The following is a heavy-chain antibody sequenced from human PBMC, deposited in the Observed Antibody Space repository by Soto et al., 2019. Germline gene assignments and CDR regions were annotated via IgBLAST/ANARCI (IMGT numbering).Heavy chain of an antibody. V-gene: IGHV1-18*01. J-gene: IGHJ6*02. CDR3: ARVCDVNFSHGMDV. D-gene: IGHD1-7*01. CDR2: IRAYNGKT. Sequence: QVQLVQSGGEVKKPGASVKRSCTASGYTFTRYGISWVRQAPGQGLEWMGWIRAYNGKTNDAQNVQCRGTMTTDTYTRTSYMDLRSLRSDDPAVYYCARVCDVNFSHGMDVCGQGTTVTVSS. CDR1: GYTFTRYG.